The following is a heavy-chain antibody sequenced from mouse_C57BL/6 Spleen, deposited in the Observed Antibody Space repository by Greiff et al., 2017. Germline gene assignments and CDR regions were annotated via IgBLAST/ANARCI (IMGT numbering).Heavy chain of an antibody. D-gene: IGHD2-2*01. V-gene: IGHV5-12*01. CDR3: ARRLPFSYAMDY. Sequence: EVQLQQSGGGLVQPGGSLKLSCAASGFTFSDYYMYWVRQTPEKRLEWVAYISNGGGSTYYPDTVKGRFTISRDNAKNTLYLQMSRLKSEDTAMYYCARRLPFSYAMDYWGQGTSVTVSS. CDR1: GFTFSDYY. J-gene: IGHJ4*01. CDR2: ISNGGGST.